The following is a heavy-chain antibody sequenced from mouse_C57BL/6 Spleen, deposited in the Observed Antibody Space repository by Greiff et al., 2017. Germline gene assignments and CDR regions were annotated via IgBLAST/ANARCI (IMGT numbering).Heavy chain of an antibody. CDR1: DYTFTSYW. V-gene: IGHV1-69*01. CDR2: IDPSDSYT. Sequence: QVQLQQPGAELVMPGASVKLSCKASDYTFTSYWMHWVKQRPGQGLEWIGEIDPSDSYTNYNQKFKGKSTLTVDKSSSTAYMQLSSLTSEDSAVYYCAIYYGNYGYWYFDVWGTGTTVTVSS. D-gene: IGHD2-1*01. CDR3: AIYYGNYGYWYFDV. J-gene: IGHJ1*03.